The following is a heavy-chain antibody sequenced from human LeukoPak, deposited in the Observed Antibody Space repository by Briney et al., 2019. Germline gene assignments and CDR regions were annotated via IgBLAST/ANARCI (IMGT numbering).Heavy chain of an antibody. J-gene: IGHJ6*02. D-gene: IGHD3-10*01. CDR2: ISWDGGST. CDR3: AKARLLWFGEWGGMDV. CDR1: GFTFDDYT. V-gene: IGHV3-43*01. Sequence: PGGSLRLSCAASGFTFDDYTMHWVRQAPGKGLEWVSLISWDGGSTYYADSVKGRFTISRDNSKNSLYLQMNSLRTEDTALYYCAKARLLWFGEWGGMDVWGQGTTVTVSS.